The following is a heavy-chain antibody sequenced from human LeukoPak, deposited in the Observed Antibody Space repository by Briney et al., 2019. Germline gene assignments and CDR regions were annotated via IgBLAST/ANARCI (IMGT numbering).Heavy chain of an antibody. CDR3: AKSAGPYGDYDS. J-gene: IGHJ4*02. D-gene: IGHD4-17*01. Sequence: PGGSLRLSCAASGFTFINYAMSWVRQAPGKGLEWVSAISRSGDATYYADSVKGRFTITRDSSKNTLYLYMNTLRAEDTALYYCAKSAGPYGDYDSWGQGTLVTVSS. CDR1: GFTFINYA. CDR2: ISRSGDAT. V-gene: IGHV3-23*01.